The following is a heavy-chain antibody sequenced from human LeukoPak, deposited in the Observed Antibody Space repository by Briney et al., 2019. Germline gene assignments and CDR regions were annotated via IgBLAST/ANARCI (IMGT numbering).Heavy chain of an antibody. CDR2: INPNSGGT. D-gene: IGHD4-17*01. V-gene: IGHV1-2*02. CDR3: ASPTTVTTPYYYYGMDV. CDR1: GYSLTGYY. J-gene: IGHJ6*02. Sequence: ASVKVSCKASGYSLTGYYIHWVRQGPGQALEWMGGINPNSGGTNYAQKFQGRVTMTRDTSISTAYMELSSLRSEDTAVYYCASPTTVTTPYYYYGMDVWGQGTTVTVSS.